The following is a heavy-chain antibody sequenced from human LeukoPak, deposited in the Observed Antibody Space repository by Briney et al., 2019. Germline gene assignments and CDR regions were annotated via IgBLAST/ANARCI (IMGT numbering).Heavy chain of an antibody. CDR1: GFTFSSYE. J-gene: IGHJ4*02. CDR3: ARSITMMNL. V-gene: IGHV3-48*03. CDR2: ISSSGSTI. D-gene: IGHD3-22*01. Sequence: PGGSLRLSCAASGFTFSSYEMNWVRQAPGKGLEWVSYISSSGSTIYYADSVKGRFTISRDNAKNSLYLQMNSLRAEDTALYYCARSITMMNLWGQGTLVTVSS.